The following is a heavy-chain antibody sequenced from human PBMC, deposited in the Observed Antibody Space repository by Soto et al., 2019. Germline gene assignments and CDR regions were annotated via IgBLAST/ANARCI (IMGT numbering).Heavy chain of an antibody. CDR1: GGSISSGGYY. D-gene: IGHD3-22*01. CDR3: ARDGLDSSGYYPYYYYYGMDV. Sequence: KTSETLSLTCTVSGGSISSGGYYWSWIRQHPGKGLEWIGYIYYSGSTYYNPSLKSRVTISVDTSKNQFSLKLSSVTAADTAVYYCARDGLDSSGYYPYYYYYGMDVWGQGTTVTVSS. CDR2: IYYSGST. V-gene: IGHV4-31*03. J-gene: IGHJ6*02.